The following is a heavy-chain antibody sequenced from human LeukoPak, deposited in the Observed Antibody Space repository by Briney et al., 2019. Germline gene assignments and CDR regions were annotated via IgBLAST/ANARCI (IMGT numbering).Heavy chain of an antibody. CDR1: GFTFSTYA. D-gene: IGHD3-22*01. Sequence: GGSLRLSCVVSGFTFSTYAMSWVRQTPGKGLEWVSAISGSGGSTYYADSVKGRFTISRDNSKNTLYLQMNSLRAEDTAVYYCAKERDSRGYFDYWGQGTLVTVSS. J-gene: IGHJ4*02. V-gene: IGHV3-23*01. CDR2: ISGSGGST. CDR3: AKERDSRGYFDY.